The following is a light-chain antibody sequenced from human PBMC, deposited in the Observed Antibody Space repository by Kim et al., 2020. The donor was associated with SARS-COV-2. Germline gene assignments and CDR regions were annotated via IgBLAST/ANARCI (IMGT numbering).Light chain of an antibody. V-gene: IGKV1-5*01. J-gene: IGKJ2*01. CDR3: QQYNSHSIST. Sequence: IQMTQSPSTLSASVGDRVTITCRASQSISTWLAWFQQKPGKAPKLLIFDASTLESGVPLRFSGSGSGTEFTLTISSLQPDDFATYYCQQYNSHSISTFGQGTKLEI. CDR2: DAS. CDR1: QSISTW.